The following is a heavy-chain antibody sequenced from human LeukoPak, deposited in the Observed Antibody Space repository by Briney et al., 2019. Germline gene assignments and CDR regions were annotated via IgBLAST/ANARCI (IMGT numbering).Heavy chain of an antibody. D-gene: IGHD6-13*01. J-gene: IGHJ2*01. CDR3: ARPRAGGIRPRHCYFDL. CDR2: INHSGST. CDR1: GGSISSYY. Sequence: KPSETLSLTCTVSGGSISSYYWSWIRQPPGKGLEWIGEINHSGSTNYNPSLKSRVTISVDTSKNQFSLKLSSMTAADTAVYYCARPRAGGIRPRHCYFDLWGRGTLVTVSS. V-gene: IGHV4-34*01.